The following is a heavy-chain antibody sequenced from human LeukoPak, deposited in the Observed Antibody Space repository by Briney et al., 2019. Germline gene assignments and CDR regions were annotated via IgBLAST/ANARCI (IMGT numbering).Heavy chain of an antibody. CDR1: AASLGGSY. D-gene: IGHD3-9*01. V-gene: IGHV4-34*01. CDR3: ARGGRLRYFDVGC. J-gene: IGHJ4*02. Sequence: PSQSLSPTCAVDAASLGGSYGSSARHPPGKGRGWNGEIKLSGTPTTNPSLKSRVTISVDTSKNQFSLKLRSVNAADTAVYYCARGGRLRYFDVGCWGQGTLVTVSS. CDR2: IKLSGTP.